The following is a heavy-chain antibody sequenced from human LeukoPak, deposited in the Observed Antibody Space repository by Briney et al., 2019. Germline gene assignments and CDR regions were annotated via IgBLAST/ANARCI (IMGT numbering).Heavy chain of an antibody. J-gene: IGHJ4*02. D-gene: IGHD2-2*01. Sequence: GGSLRLSCAASGFTFSSYGMHWVRQAPGKGLEWVAFIRYDGSNKYYADSVKGRFTISRDNSKNTLYLQMNSLRAEDTAVYYCAKDRPRYQLLYYFDYWGQGTLVTVSS. CDR2: IRYDGSNK. CDR3: AKDRPRYQLLYYFDY. CDR1: GFTFSSYG. V-gene: IGHV3-30*02.